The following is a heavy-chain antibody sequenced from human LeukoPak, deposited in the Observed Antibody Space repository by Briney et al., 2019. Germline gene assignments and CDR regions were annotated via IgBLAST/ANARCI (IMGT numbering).Heavy chain of an antibody. CDR1: GYTFTGYY. CDR3: ARDRYDILTGYQAPGY. J-gene: IGHJ4*02. D-gene: IGHD3-9*01. Sequence: GASVKVSCKASGYTFTGYYMHWVRQAPGQGLEWMGWINPNSGGTNYAQKFQGRVTMTRDTSISTAYMELSRLRSDDTAVYYCARDRYDILTGYQAPGYWGQGTLVTVSS. CDR2: INPNSGGT. V-gene: IGHV1-2*02.